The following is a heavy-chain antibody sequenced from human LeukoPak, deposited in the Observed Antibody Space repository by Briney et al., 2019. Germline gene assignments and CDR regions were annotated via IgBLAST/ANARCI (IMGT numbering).Heavy chain of an antibody. Sequence: GGSLRLSCAASGFTFSSYAMSWVRQAPGKGLEWVSAISGSGGSTYYADSVKGRFTISRDNSKNTLYLQMNSLRAEDTAVYCCAKDGDYYDSSGYYYSFDYWGQGTLVTVSS. CDR2: ISGSGGST. CDR1: GFTFSSYA. V-gene: IGHV3-23*01. D-gene: IGHD3-22*01. CDR3: AKDGDYYDSSGYYYSFDY. J-gene: IGHJ4*02.